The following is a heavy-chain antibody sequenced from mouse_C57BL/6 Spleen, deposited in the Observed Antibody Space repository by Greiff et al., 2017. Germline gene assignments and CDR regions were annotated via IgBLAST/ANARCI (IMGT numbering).Heavy chain of an antibody. CDR1: GYTFTDYY. V-gene: IGHV1-26*01. Sequence: EVQLQQSGPELVKPGASVKLSCKASGYTFTDYYMNWVKQSPGKSLEWIGDINPDNGGTSYNQKFKGKATLTVDKSSSTAYMELRSLTSEDSAVYYCARLDNWGQGTSVTVSS. CDR3: ARLDN. CDR2: INPDNGGT. J-gene: IGHJ4*01.